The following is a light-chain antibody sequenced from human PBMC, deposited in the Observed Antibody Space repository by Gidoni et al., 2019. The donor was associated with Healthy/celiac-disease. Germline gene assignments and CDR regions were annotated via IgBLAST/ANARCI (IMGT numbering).Light chain of an antibody. V-gene: IGKV3-20*01. J-gene: IGKJ3*01. CDR1: QSVSSSH. CDR2: GAS. Sequence: EIVSTQSPGTLSVSPGERATLSCSASQSVSSSHLVWYPQKPGQAPRLLIYGASSRDTGIPDRFSGSVSGTDFTLTIRRLEPEDFAVYCCQQYGSSPFTFGPGTKVDIK. CDR3: QQYGSSPFT.